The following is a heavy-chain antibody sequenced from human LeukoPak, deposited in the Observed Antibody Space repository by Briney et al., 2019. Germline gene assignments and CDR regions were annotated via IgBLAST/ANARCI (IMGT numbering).Heavy chain of an antibody. CDR2: IHYNGAT. D-gene: IGHD3-9*01. J-gene: IGHJ4*02. Sequence: SETLSLTCTVPGGSISSYFWSWIRQPPGKGLEWIGYIHYNGATNYNPSLKSRVTMSVDTSKNQFSLKLGSVTAADTAVYYCARDVPDYDILTGYYTPTTYFDYWGQGTLVTVSS. CDR3: ARDVPDYDILTGYYTPTTYFDY. CDR1: GGSISSYF. V-gene: IGHV4-59*01.